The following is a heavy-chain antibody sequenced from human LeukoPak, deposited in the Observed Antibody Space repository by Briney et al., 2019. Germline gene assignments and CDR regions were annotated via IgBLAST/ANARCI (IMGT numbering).Heavy chain of an antibody. CDR2: IDWDDDK. CDR3: ARTPADIVVVPAAMRHYYYGMDV. CDR1: GFSLSTSGMC. Sequence: SGPALVKPTQTLTLTCTFSGFSLSTSGMCVSWIRQPPGKALEWLALIDWDDDKYYITSLKTRLTISKDTSKNQVVLTMTNMDPVDTATYYCARTPADIVVVPAAMRHYYYGMDVWGKGTTVTVSS. J-gene: IGHJ6*04. D-gene: IGHD2-2*01. V-gene: IGHV2-70*01.